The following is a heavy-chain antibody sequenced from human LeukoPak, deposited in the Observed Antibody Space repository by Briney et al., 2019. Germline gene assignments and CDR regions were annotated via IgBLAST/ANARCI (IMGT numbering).Heavy chain of an antibody. J-gene: IGHJ3*02. Sequence: SETLSLTCTVSGGSISSYYWSWIRQPPGKGLEWIGYIYYSGSTNYNPSLKSRVTISVDTSKNQFSLKLSSVTAADTAVYYCARGRGGRNLDAFDIWGQGTMVTVSS. V-gene: IGHV4-59*01. CDR3: ARGRGGRNLDAFDI. CDR2: IYYSGST. D-gene: IGHD2-15*01. CDR1: GGSISSYY.